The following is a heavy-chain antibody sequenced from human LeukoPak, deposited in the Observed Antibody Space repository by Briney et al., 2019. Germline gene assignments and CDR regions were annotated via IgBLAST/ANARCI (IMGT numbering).Heavy chain of an antibody. J-gene: IGHJ3*02. CDR1: GFTFSSYW. V-gene: IGHV3-23*01. D-gene: IGHD6-19*01. CDR3: AFPAHHWLVRGTFDI. Sequence: GGSLRLSCAASGFTFSSYWMSWVRQAPGKGLEWVSGISSSGSGGNTYYADSVKGRFTISRDNSKRTLYLQLNNPRVEDTAIYYCAFPAHHWLVRGTFDIWGQGTVVTVSS. CDR2: ISSSGSGGNT.